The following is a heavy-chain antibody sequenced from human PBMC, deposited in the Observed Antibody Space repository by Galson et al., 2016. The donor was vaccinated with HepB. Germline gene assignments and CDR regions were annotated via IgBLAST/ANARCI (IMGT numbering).Heavy chain of an antibody. CDR2: IFPGDSNT. J-gene: IGHJ4*02. CDR3: ARHPYSTLSYFDS. V-gene: IGHV5-51*01. CDR1: GYRFTGYW. Sequence: QSGAEVKKPGESLRISCKGSGYRFTGYWIGWXRQMPGKGLEWMGIIFPGDSNTTYSPSFQCQVTISADESINTAYLQWRSLKASDPAMYYCARHPYSTLSYFDSWGQGTLVTVSS. D-gene: IGHD2-21*01.